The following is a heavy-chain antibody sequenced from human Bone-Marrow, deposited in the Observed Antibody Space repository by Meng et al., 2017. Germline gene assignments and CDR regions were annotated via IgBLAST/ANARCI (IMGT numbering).Heavy chain of an antibody. CDR3: ARVGFSHLYYFDY. CDR2: ISSSGSTI. D-gene: IGHD5-12*01. V-gene: IGHV3-11*04. CDR1: GSTFSDYY. J-gene: IGHJ4*02. Sequence: GESLKISCAASGSTFSDYYMSWIRQAPGKGLEWVSYISSSGSTIYYADSVKGRFTISRDNSKNTLYLQMNSLRAEDTAVYYCARVGFSHLYYFDYWGQGTLVTVSS.